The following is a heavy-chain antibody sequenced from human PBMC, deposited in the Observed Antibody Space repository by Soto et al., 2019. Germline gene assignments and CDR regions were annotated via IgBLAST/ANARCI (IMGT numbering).Heavy chain of an antibody. CDR1: GYSFTSYW. J-gene: IGHJ6*02. Sequence: HGESLKISCKGSGYSFTSYWIDWVRQKPGKGLEWMGSIDPTDSYINYSPSFRGHVSISADRSISTAYLQWRSLKASDTATYYCARREVEIAANYYGMDVWGQGTTVTVSS. D-gene: IGHD2-15*01. CDR3: ARREVEIAANYYGMDV. CDR2: IDPTDSYI. V-gene: IGHV5-10-1*01.